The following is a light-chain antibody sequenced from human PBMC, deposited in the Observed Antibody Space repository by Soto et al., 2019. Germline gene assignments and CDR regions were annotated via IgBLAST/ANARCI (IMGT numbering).Light chain of an antibody. J-gene: IGKJ4*01. CDR1: QSVSSY. CDR2: DAS. V-gene: IGKV3-11*01. Sequence: EIVLTQSPATLSLSPGERATLSCRASQSVSSYLAWYQQKPGQAPRLLIYDASNRATGIPARFSGSGSGTDFTLTISRLEPEDFAVYYCQQRSSWPLTFGGWTKVEIK. CDR3: QQRSSWPLT.